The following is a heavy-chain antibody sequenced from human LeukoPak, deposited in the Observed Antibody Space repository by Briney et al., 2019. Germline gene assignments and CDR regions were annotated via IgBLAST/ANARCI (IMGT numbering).Heavy chain of an antibody. CDR2: TNSDGGTT. V-gene: IGHV3-74*01. D-gene: IGHD3-10*01. Sequence: PGGSLRLSCGASGFTFGTYWMHWVRQAPGKGLVWVSGTNSDGGTTTYADSVKGRFTISRDNAKNTLYLQMNNLRAEDTAIYYCATDYYVSGSYYRLFYWGQGTLVTVSS. CDR3: ATDYYVSGSYYRLFY. CDR1: GFTFGTYW. J-gene: IGHJ4*02.